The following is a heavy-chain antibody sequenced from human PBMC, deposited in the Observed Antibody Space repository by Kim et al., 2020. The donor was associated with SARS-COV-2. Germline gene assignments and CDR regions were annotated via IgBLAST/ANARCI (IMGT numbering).Heavy chain of an antibody. J-gene: IGHJ5*02. CDR1: GGTFSSYA. CDR2: IIPIFGTA. V-gene: IGHV1-69*13. Sequence: SVKVSCKASGGTFSSYAISWVRQAPGQGLEWMGGIIPIFGTANYAQKFQGRVTITAHESTSTAYMELSSLKSEDMAVYYCARDGGRQWLEANWFDPWGQGTLVTVSS. D-gene: IGHD6-19*01. CDR3: ARDGGRQWLEANWFDP.